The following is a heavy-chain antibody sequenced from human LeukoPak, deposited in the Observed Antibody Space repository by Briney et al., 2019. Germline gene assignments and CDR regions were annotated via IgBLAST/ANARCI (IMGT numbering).Heavy chain of an antibody. Sequence: SETLSLTCAVYGGSFSGYYWSWIRQPPGKGLEWIGEINHSGSTNYNPSLKSRVTISVDTFKNQFSLKLSSVTAADTAVYYCASQPAADAFDIWGQGTMVTVSS. V-gene: IGHV4-34*01. CDR3: ASQPAADAFDI. CDR1: GGSFSGYY. CDR2: INHSGST. D-gene: IGHD2-2*01. J-gene: IGHJ3*02.